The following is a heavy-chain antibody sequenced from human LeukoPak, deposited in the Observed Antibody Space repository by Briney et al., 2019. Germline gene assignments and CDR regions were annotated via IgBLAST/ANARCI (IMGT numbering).Heavy chain of an antibody. V-gene: IGHV1-18*01. J-gene: IGHJ5*02. CDR3: ARRRSSGWYGP. CDR2: ISAFNGET. CDR1: GYTFTSHG. Sequence: GASVKVSCKTYGYTFTSHGISWVRQAPGQGLEWMGWISAFNGETHYAQNLQGRVTMTTDTSTSTAYMELRSLRFDDTAVYYCARRRSSGWYGPWGQGTLVTVSS. D-gene: IGHD6-19*01.